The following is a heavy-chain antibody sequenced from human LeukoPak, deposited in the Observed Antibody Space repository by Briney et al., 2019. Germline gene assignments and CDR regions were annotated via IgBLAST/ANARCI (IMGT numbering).Heavy chain of an antibody. D-gene: IGHD3-22*01. Sequence: PGGSLRLSCAASGFTFSSYSMNWVRQAPGKGLEWVSSISSSSSYIYYADSVKGRFTISRDNAKNLLYLQMNSLGAEDTAVYYCARGLHFRVYDSSDYYPYWGQGTLVTVSS. CDR2: ISSSSSYI. CDR1: GFTFSSYS. V-gene: IGHV3-21*01. J-gene: IGHJ4*02. CDR3: ARGLHFRVYDSSDYYPY.